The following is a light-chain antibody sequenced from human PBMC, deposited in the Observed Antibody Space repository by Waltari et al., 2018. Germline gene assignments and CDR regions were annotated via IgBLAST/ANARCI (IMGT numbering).Light chain of an antibody. Sequence: DIVMTQSSDPLTVSLGERATIHCKSSQNLLFRSTNKNYLAWYQRKPGQPPKLLFYWAATRETGFPDRFSGSGSGTDFTLTISSLQTEDVAVYYCQQYLSVPETFGQGTKLEIK. V-gene: IGKV4-1*01. J-gene: IGKJ2*01. CDR1: QNLLFRSTNKNY. CDR2: WAA. CDR3: QQYLSVPET.